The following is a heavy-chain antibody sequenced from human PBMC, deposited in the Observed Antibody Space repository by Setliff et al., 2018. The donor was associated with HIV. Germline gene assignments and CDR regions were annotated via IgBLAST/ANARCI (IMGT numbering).Heavy chain of an antibody. J-gene: IGHJ6*03. Sequence: PSETLSLTCAVYGGSFSEYYRSWIRQSPGKGLEWIGEINHSGSTHYNPPLKSRATISVDTSKNQFSLRLNSVTAADTAVYYCARGATLLPGYSDRWEYFYMDVWGKGTTVTVSS. V-gene: IGHV4-34*01. CDR1: GGSFSEYY. D-gene: IGHD5-12*01. CDR2: INHSGST. CDR3: ARGATLLPGYSDRWEYFYMDV.